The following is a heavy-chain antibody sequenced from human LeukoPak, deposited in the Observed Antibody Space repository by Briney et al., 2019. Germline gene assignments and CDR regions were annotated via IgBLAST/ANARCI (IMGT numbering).Heavy chain of an antibody. Sequence: GGSLRLSCRASASGDDFSSHSMNWVRQAPGKGLEWVSYISSSGSTIYYADSVKGRFTISRDNAKNSLYLQMNSLRAEDTAVYYCARDFDSSGFDYWGQGTLVTVSS. J-gene: IGHJ4*02. V-gene: IGHV3-48*04. CDR2: ISSSGSTI. CDR1: ASGDDFSSHS. D-gene: IGHD3-22*01. CDR3: ARDFDSSGFDY.